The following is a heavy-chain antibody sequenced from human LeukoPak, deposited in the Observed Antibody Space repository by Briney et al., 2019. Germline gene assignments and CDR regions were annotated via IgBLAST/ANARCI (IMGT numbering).Heavy chain of an antibody. Sequence: PGGSLRLSCAASGFTFSSYSMNWVRQAPGKGLEWVSSISSSSSYIYYADSVKGRFTISRDNAKNSLYLQVNSLRAEDTAVYYCARVGYGSGSYFESEYFDYWGQGTLVTVSS. CDR1: GFTFSSYS. V-gene: IGHV3-21*01. CDR3: ARVGYGSGSYFESEYFDY. CDR2: ISSSSSYI. J-gene: IGHJ4*02. D-gene: IGHD3-10*01.